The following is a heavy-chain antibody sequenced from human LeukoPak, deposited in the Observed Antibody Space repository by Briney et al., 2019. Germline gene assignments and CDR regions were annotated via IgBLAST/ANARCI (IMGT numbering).Heavy chain of an antibody. V-gene: IGHV4-34*01. Sequence: PSETLSLTCAVYGGSFSGYSWSWIRQPPGKGLEWIGEINHSGSINYNPSLKSRVTISVDTSKNQFSLKLSAVTAADTAVYYCARGVMCSGGSCYLPLDYWGQGTLVTVSS. J-gene: IGHJ4*02. CDR2: INHSGSI. CDR3: ARGVMCSGGSCYLPLDY. CDR1: GGSFSGYS. D-gene: IGHD2-15*01.